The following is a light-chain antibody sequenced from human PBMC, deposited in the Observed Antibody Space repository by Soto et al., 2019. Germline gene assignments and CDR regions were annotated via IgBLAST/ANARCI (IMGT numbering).Light chain of an antibody. CDR2: DVS. CDR3: CSYAGSYTWV. Sequence: QSALTQPRSVSGSPGQSVTISCTGTSSDVGAYNYVSWYQQHPAKPPKLMICDVSKRPSGVPDRFSGSKSGNAASLTISGLQAEDEADYYCCSYAGSYTWVFGGGTKLTVL. CDR1: SSDVGAYNY. J-gene: IGLJ3*02. V-gene: IGLV2-11*01.